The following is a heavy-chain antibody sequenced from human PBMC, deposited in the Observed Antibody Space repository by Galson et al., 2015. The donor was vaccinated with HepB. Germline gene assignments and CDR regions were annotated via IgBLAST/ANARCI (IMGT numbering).Heavy chain of an antibody. V-gene: IGHV1-69*13. Sequence: SVKVSCKASGGTFSSYAISWVRQAPGQGLEWMGGIIPIFGTANYAQKFQGRVTITADESTSTAYMELSSLRSEDTAVYYCARAFDSCGWSEVGYYGMDVWGQGTTVTVSS. CDR3: ARAFDSCGWSEVGYYGMDV. J-gene: IGHJ6*02. D-gene: IGHD6-19*01. CDR1: GGTFSSYA. CDR2: IIPIFGTA.